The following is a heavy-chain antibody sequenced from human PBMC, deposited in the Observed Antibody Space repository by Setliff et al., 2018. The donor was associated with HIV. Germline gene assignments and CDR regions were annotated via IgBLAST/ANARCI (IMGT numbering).Heavy chain of an antibody. CDR3: ARQPGRAAMGRENYYYYYMDV. CDR1: GYSFTNYW. CDR2: IFPGDSDT. D-gene: IGHD2-2*01. V-gene: IGHV5-51*01. J-gene: IGHJ6*03. Sequence: PGESLKISCTGSGYSFTNYWIDWVRQMPGKGLEWMGIIFPGDSDTRYSPSFQGQVTISADTSISTAYLQWRSLKASDTAMYYCARQPGRAAMGRENYYYYYMDVWGKGTTVTVSS.